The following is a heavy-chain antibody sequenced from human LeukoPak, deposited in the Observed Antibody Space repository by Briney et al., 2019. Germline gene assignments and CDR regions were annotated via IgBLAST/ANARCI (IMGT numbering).Heavy chain of an antibody. J-gene: IGHJ4*02. CDR2: ISSSSSYT. D-gene: IGHD2-2*01. Sequence: GGSLRPSCAASGFTFSDYYMSWIRQAPGKGLEWVSYISSSSSYTNYADSVKGRFTISRDNSKNTVYLQMNSLRAEDTAVYYCARGETSSYDYWGQGTLVTVSS. V-gene: IGHV3-11*03. CDR1: GFTFSDYY. CDR3: ARGETSSYDY.